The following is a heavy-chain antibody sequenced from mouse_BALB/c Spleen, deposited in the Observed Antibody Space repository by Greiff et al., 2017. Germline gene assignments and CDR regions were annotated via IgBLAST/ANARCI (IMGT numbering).Heavy chain of an antibody. CDR1: GFTFSSFG. J-gene: IGHJ4*01. Sequence: EVHLVESGGGLVQPGGSRKLSCAASGFTFSSFGMHWVRQAPEKGLEWVAYISSGSSTIYYADTVKGRFTISRDNPKNTLFLQMTSLRSEDTAMYYCATRTGFYAMDYWGQGTSVTVSS. CDR3: ATRTGFYAMDY. D-gene: IGHD4-1*01. V-gene: IGHV5-17*02. CDR2: ISSGSSTI.